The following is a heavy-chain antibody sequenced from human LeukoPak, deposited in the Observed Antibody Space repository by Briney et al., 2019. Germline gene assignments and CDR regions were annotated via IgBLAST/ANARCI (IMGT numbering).Heavy chain of an antibody. V-gene: IGHV4-30-4*08. CDR3: ARVRTAAPTYYYYMDV. Sequence: SQTLSLTCTVSGGSISSDNYYWSWIRQPPGKGLEWIGYIYYSGSTYYNPSLKSRVTISVDTPKSQFSLKLSSVTAADAAVYYCARVRTAAPTYYYYMDVWGKGTTVAVSS. CDR2: IYYSGST. D-gene: IGHD2-2*01. CDR1: GGSISSDNYY. J-gene: IGHJ6*03.